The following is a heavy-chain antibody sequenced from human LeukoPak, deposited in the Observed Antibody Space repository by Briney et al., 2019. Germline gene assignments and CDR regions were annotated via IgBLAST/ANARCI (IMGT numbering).Heavy chain of an antibody. Sequence: SETLSLTRAVYGGSFIGFHWNWIRQPPGKGLEWIGDINHSGSTNYNPSLTSRVTISVDPSKNQFSLKLSSVTAADTAVYYCARRRITMVRGVIMGVFDYWGQGTLVTVSS. J-gene: IGHJ4*02. CDR3: ARRRITMVRGVIMGVFDY. V-gene: IGHV4-34*01. CDR2: INHSGST. D-gene: IGHD3-10*01. CDR1: GGSFIGFH.